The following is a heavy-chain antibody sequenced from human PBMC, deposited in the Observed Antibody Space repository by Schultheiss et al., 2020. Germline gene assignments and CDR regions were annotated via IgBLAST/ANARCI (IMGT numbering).Heavy chain of an antibody. Sequence: LSCTVSGGSISSGGDYWSWIRQHPGKGLEWIGYIYYSGSTYYNPSLKSRVTISVDTSKNQFSLKLRSVTAADTAVYYCAREIAAAYYYGMDVWGQGTTVTVSS. CDR3: AREIAAAYYYGMDV. J-gene: IGHJ6*02. V-gene: IGHV4-31*03. D-gene: IGHD6-25*01. CDR1: GGSISSGGDY. CDR2: IYYSGST.